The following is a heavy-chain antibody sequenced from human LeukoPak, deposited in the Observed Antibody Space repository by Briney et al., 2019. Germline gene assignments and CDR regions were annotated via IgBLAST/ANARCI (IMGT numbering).Heavy chain of an antibody. Sequence: PSETLSLTCTVFGGSISSHYWSWIRQPPGKGLEWIGYIYYSGSTNYNPSLKSRVTISVDTSKNQFSLKLSSVTAADTAVYYCARVTLWSGYYFDYWGQGTLVTVSS. CDR3: ARVTLWSGYYFDY. V-gene: IGHV4-59*11. J-gene: IGHJ4*02. CDR1: GGSISSHY. CDR2: IYYSGST. D-gene: IGHD3-3*01.